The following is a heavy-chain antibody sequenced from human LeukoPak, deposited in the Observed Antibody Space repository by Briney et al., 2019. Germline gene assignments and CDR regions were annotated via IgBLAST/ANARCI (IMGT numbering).Heavy chain of an antibody. CDR1: GYTFTSYG. V-gene: IGHV1-18*01. CDR2: ISAYNGNT. J-gene: IGHJ4*02. Sequence: GASVKVSCKASGYTFTSYGISWVRQAPGQGLEWMGWISAYNGNTNYAQKFQGRVTITADESTSTAYMELSSLRSEDTAVYYCASGKRQTVYEFDYWGQGTLVTVSS. D-gene: IGHD2/OR15-2a*01. CDR3: ASGKRQTVYEFDY.